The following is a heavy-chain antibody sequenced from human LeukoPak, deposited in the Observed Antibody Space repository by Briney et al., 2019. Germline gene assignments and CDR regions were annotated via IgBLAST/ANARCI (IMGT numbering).Heavy chain of an antibody. V-gene: IGHV4-59*01. Sequence: SETQSLTCTVSGGSISRYYGRCIRHPRGGGVEWLGYIYYSGSTNDNPSLESRITISVDTSKTQFSLKLSSVTAADTAVYYCATKRSGWFPDWGQGTLVTVSS. CDR2: IYYSGST. CDR1: GGSISRYY. J-gene: IGHJ4*02. D-gene: IGHD6-19*01. CDR3: ATKRSGWFPD.